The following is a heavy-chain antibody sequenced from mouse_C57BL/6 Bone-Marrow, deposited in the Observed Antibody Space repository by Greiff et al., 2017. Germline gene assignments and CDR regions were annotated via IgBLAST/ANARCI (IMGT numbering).Heavy chain of an antibody. CDR1: GYTFTSYW. CDR3: APLYYDYIHDY. V-gene: IGHV1-59*01. J-gene: IGHJ2*01. Sequence: QVQLQQPGAVLVRPGTSVKLSCKASGYTFTSYWMHRVKQRPGQGLEWIGVIDPSDSYTNYNQKFKGKATLTVDTYSSTAYMQLSSLTTADSAVYYCAPLYYDYIHDYWGQGTTRTVSS. CDR2: IDPSDSYT. D-gene: IGHD2-4*01.